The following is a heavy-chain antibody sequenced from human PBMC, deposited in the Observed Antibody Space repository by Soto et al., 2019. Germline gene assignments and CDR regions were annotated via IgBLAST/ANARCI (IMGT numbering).Heavy chain of an antibody. J-gene: IGHJ3*02. D-gene: IGHD3-10*01. CDR2: IIPIFGTA. CDR1: PGDFSSYA. V-gene: IGHV1-69*01. Sequence: VFFKASPGDFSSYAICCSRQAPEQWLEWMGEIIPIFGTANYAQKFQGRVTIAADESKSTAYIEVSRRNSEESAVYYCARDSVAGIGANAAFDIWGQGTMVTVSS. CDR3: ARDSVAGIGANAAFDI.